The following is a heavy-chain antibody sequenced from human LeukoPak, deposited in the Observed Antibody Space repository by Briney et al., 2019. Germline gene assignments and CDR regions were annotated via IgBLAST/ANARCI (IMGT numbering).Heavy chain of an antibody. D-gene: IGHD3-3*01. CDR3: AKGTRFLEWLRH. CDR1: GFTFSNYA. V-gene: IGHV3-23*01. J-gene: IGHJ4*02. CDR2: VTSGGGSK. Sequence: GGSLRLSCAVSGFTFSNYAMSWVRQAPGKGLESVSFVTSGGGSKFYADSVKGRFTISRDNSKNTLYLQMNILRAEDTAVYYCAKGTRFLEWLRHWGQGTLVTVSS.